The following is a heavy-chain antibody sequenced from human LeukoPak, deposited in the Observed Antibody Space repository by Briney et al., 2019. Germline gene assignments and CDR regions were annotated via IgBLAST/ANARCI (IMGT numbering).Heavy chain of an antibody. CDR1: GGSISSYY. D-gene: IGHD2-2*01. CDR3: ARQPPLAAAAMWVDY. Sequence: SETLSLTCTVSGGSISSYYWSWIRQPPGKGLEWIGYIHYSGSTNYNPSLKSRVTISVDTSKNQFSLKLSSVTAADTAVYYCARQPPLAAAAMWVDYWGQGTLVTVSS. V-gene: IGHV4-59*08. CDR2: IHYSGST. J-gene: IGHJ4*02.